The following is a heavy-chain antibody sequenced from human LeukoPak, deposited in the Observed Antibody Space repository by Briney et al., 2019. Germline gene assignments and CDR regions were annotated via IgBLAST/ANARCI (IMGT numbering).Heavy chain of an antibody. J-gene: IGHJ4*02. D-gene: IGHD6-6*01. V-gene: IGHV4-4*07. CDR3: ASSSSSHFDY. Sequence: PSETLSLTCTVYAGSISSYYWSWIRQPAGKGLEWIGRIYTSGSTNYNPSLKSRVTMSVDTSKNQFSLKLSSVTAADTAVYYCASSSSSHFDYWGQGTLVTVSS. CDR1: AGSISSYY. CDR2: IYTSGST.